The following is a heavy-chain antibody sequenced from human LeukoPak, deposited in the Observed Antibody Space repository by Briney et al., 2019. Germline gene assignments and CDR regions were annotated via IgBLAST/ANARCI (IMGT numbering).Heavy chain of an antibody. Sequence: ASVKVSCKASGYTFTSYGISWVRQPPGQGPEWMGWISTYNGYANYAQKLQGRVTMTTETSTSTAYMELRSLRSDDTAVYYCARNSSDWYGYMDVWGKGTTVTVSS. V-gene: IGHV1-18*01. J-gene: IGHJ6*04. CDR3: ARNSSDWYGYMDV. CDR2: ISTYNGYA. D-gene: IGHD6-19*01. CDR1: GYTFTSYG.